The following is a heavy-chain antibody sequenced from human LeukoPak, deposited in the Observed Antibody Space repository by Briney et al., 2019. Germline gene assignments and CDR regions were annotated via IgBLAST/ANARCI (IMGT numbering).Heavy chain of an antibody. CDR1: GFTFSSYE. J-gene: IGHJ4*02. V-gene: IGHV3-48*03. D-gene: IGHD3-22*01. CDR2: ISSSGSTI. CDR3: AKLGYETYYYDSSGYYSPYYFDY. Sequence: GGSLRLSCAASGFTFSSYEMNWVRQAPGKGLEWVSYISSSGSTIYYADSVKGRFTISRDNAKNSLYLQMNYLRAEDTAVYYCAKLGYETYYYDSSGYYSPYYFDYWGQGTLVTVSS.